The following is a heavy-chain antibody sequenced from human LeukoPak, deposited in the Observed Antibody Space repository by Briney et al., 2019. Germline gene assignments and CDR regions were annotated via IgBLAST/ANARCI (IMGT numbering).Heavy chain of an antibody. CDR3: AREGYDSGVYLFDY. D-gene: IGHD3-22*01. CDR1: GFTFSSYW. Sequence: PGGSLRLSCAASGFTFSSYWMHWVRHAPGKGLVWVSRINSDGSSTSYADSVKGRFTISRDNAKNTLYLQMNSLRAEDTAVYYCAREGYDSGVYLFDYWGQGPLVTVSS. V-gene: IGHV3-74*01. CDR2: INSDGSST. J-gene: IGHJ4*02.